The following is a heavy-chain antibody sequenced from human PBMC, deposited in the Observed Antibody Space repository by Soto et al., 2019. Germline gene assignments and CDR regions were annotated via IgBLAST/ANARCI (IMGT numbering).Heavy chain of an antibody. Sequence: EVHLVESGGGLVKPGGSLRLSCAASGFTFTNAWMNWVRQAPGKGLEWVGRIKSKTDGGTTDYAEPVKGRFTISRDDSKNTLYLHMNSLKTEDTAVYYCTTDPLTCITLVRGVLKTCDYWGQGTLVPVSS. CDR2: IKSKTDGGTT. D-gene: IGHD3-10*01. V-gene: IGHV3-15*07. CDR1: GFTFTNAW. J-gene: IGHJ4*02. CDR3: TTDPLTCITLVRGVLKTCDY.